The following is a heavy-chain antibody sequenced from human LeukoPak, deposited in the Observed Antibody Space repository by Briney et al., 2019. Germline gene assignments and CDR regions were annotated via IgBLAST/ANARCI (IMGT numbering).Heavy chain of an antibody. Sequence: GGTLRLSCAASGFIFSSHGMHWVRQAPGKGLEWVAVISYDGSNKYYADSVKGRFTISRDNSKNTLYLQMNSLRAEDTAVYYCAKDLTAVIWFGELSPYWFDPWGQGTLVTVSS. J-gene: IGHJ5*02. CDR3: AKDLTAVIWFGELSPYWFDP. V-gene: IGHV3-30*18. D-gene: IGHD3-10*01. CDR2: ISYDGSNK. CDR1: GFIFSSHG.